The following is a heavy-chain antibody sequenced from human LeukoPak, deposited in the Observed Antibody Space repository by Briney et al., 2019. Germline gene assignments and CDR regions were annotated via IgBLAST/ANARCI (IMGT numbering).Heavy chain of an antibody. V-gene: IGHV3-21*01. CDR2: ISTRSGYK. CDR3: ASGREILPDAFNF. Sequence: GGSLRLSCAASGFTFSRYNMNWVRQAPGKGLEWVSAISTRSGYKHYADSVKGRFTIYRDNAKNSLHLQMNSLRAEDTALYYCASGREILPDAFNFWGQGTTVTVSS. J-gene: IGHJ3*01. D-gene: IGHD1-26*01. CDR1: GFTFSRYN.